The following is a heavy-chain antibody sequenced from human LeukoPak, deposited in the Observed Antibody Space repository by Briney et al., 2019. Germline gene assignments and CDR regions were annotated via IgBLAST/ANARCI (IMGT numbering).Heavy chain of an antibody. V-gene: IGHV3-33*05. CDR3: ARESEGGTGTSCPDY. J-gene: IGHJ4*02. CDR2: IQSNGRNK. D-gene: IGHD2-2*01. Sequence: GGSLRLSCAASGFIFSSDDMRWVRQAPGKGLEWVAGIQSNGRNKYYVDSVKGRFAISRDNSKSTLYLQVNSLRVEDTALYYCARESEGGTGTSCPDYWGQGTLVTVSS. CDR1: GFIFSSDD.